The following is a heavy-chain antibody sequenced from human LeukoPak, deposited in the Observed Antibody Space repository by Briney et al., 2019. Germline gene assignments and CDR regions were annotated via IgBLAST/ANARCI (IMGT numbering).Heavy chain of an antibody. J-gene: IGHJ4*02. D-gene: IGHD3-3*01. CDR2: IRYDGSNE. Sequence: GGSLRLSCAASGFTFSSYAMHWVRQAPGKGLQWVTFIRYDGSNEYYADSVKGRFTVSRDNSKNTLYLQMNSLRTEDTAVYYCAKSKGNYDFWSGTDSWGQGTLVTVSS. V-gene: IGHV3-30*02. CDR1: GFTFSSYA. CDR3: AKSKGNYDFWSGTDS.